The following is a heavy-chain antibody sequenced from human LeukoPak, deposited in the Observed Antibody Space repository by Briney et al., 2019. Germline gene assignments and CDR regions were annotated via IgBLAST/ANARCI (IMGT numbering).Heavy chain of an antibody. CDR1: GYSFVTYW. CDR3: ARHYYYGSGTYSYFDY. Sequence: PGESLKISCKGSGYSFVTYWIAWVRQMPGKGLEYMGIIYPGDSDTRYSPSFQGQVTISVDRSSSTAYLQWSSLKASDTAMYYCARHYYYGSGTYSYFDYWGQGTLVTVSS. J-gene: IGHJ4*02. CDR2: IYPGDSDT. D-gene: IGHD3-10*01. V-gene: IGHV5-51*01.